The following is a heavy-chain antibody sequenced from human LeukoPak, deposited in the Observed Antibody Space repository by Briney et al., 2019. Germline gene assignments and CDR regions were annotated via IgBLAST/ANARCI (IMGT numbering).Heavy chain of an antibody. CDR2: INHSGST. J-gene: IGHJ6*03. CDR3: ARVGYSYVINDWSRTGLGAYPTKYYYHMDV. V-gene: IGHV4-34*01. CDR1: GGSFSGYY. Sequence: PSETLSLTCAVYGGSFSGYYWSWIRQPPGKGLEWIGEINHSGSTNYNPSLKSRVAISGDTSKNQFSLKLSCVTAADTAVYFCARVGYSYVINDWSRTGLGAYPTKYYYHMDVWGKGTTVTVSS. D-gene: IGHD5-18*01.